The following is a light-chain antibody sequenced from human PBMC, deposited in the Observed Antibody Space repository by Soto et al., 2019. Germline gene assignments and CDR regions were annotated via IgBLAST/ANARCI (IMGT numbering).Light chain of an antibody. CDR2: WAS. J-gene: IGKJ2*01. CDR1: QSVLYSSNNKNY. V-gene: IGKV4-1*01. CDR3: QQYYSTPYT. Sequence: DIVMTQSPDSLAVSLGERATINCKSSQSVLYSSNNKNYLAWYQQKPGQPPKLLIYWASTRESWVPDRFSGSGSGTDFTLTISSLQAEDGAVYYCQQYYSTPYTFGQGTKLEIK.